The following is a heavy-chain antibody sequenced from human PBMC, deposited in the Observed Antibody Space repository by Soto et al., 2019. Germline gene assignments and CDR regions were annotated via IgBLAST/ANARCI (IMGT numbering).Heavy chain of an antibody. CDR1: GYTFTSYG. CDR2: ISAYNGNT. D-gene: IGHD5-18*01. J-gene: IGHJ1*01. Sequence: ASVKVSCKASGYTFTSYGISWVRQAPGQGLEWMGWISAYNGNTNYAQKLQGRVTMTTDTSTSTAYMELRSLRSDDTAVYYCASFLMAMVGPSAEYFQHWGQGTLVTVSS. V-gene: IGHV1-18*01. CDR3: ASFLMAMVGPSAEYFQH.